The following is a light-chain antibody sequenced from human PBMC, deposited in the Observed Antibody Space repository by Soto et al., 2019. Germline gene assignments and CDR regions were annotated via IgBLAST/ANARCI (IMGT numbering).Light chain of an antibody. V-gene: IGLV1-40*01. J-gene: IGLJ2*01. CDR2: GNS. Sequence: QSVLTQPPSVSGAPGQRVTISCTGSSSNIGAGYDVHWYQQLPGTAPKLLIYGNSNRPSGVPDRFSGSKSGTSASLAITGHQAEDEADYYCQSYDSSLSRVFGGGTKLIVL. CDR1: SSNIGAGYD. CDR3: QSYDSSLSRV.